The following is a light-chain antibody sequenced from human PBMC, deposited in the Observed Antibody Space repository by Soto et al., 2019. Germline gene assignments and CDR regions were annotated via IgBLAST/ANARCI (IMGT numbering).Light chain of an antibody. CDR2: PAS. CDR1: HDISRW. V-gene: IGKV1-12*01. CDR3: QQAKSFPLA. J-gene: IGKJ4*01. Sequence: DIPMTQSPSSVSASVGDRVTITCRASHDISRWLAWYQQKPGKAPKLLIYPASGLQSGVPARFSGSGSGTNFTLTITSLQAEDFATYYCQQAKSFPLAFGGGTRVDIK.